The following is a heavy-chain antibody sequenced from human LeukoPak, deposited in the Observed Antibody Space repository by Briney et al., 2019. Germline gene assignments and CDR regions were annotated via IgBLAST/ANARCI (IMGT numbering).Heavy chain of an antibody. CDR1: GYSLTSYW. Sequence: GESLKISCKGSGYSLTSYWIGWVRQMPGKGLEWMGIIYPGDSDTRYSPSFQGQVTISADKSISTAYLQWSSLKASDTAMNYCARQYSNHENWFDPWGQGTLVTVSS. D-gene: IGHD4-11*01. J-gene: IGHJ5*02. V-gene: IGHV5-51*01. CDR2: IYPGDSDT. CDR3: ARQYSNHENWFDP.